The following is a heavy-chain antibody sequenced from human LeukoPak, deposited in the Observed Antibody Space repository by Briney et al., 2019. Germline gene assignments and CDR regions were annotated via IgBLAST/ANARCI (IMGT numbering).Heavy chain of an antibody. J-gene: IGHJ6*03. CDR1: GYTFTGYY. Sequence: ASVKVSYKASGYTFTGYYMHWVRQAPGQGLEWMGWINPNSGGTNYAQKFQGRVTITRNTSISTAYMELSNLRSEDTAVYYCARVGFPYSSGWGYYYYYMDVWGKGTTVTVSS. CDR3: ARVGFPYSSGWGYYYYYMDV. CDR2: INPNSGGT. V-gene: IGHV1-2*02. D-gene: IGHD6-19*01.